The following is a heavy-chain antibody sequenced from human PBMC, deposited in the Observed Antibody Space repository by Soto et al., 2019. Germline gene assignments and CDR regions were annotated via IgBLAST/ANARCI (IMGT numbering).Heavy chain of an antibody. CDR3: ASHLRPTNWGRGSFDY. J-gene: IGHJ4*02. D-gene: IGHD3-16*01. CDR1: GGSISSNNYY. Sequence: QLQLQESGPGLVKPSETRSLTCFVSGGSISSNNYYWGWIRQPPGKGLEWIGSMSYSRSTYYNPSLKSRVTISVDTSNNQFSLKMTSVTAADTAVYYRASHLRPTNWGRGSFDYWGRGPLVTVSS. V-gene: IGHV4-39*01. CDR2: MSYSRST.